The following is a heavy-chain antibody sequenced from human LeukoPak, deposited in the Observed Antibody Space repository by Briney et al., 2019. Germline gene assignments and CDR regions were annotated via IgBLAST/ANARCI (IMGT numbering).Heavy chain of an antibody. Sequence: GGSLRLSCAASRFTFSSYAMSWVRQAPGKGLEWVSAISGSGGSTYYADSVKGRFTISRDNSKNTLYLQMNSLRAEDTAVYYCAKSRGIAAAGRYYFDYWGQGTLVTVSS. V-gene: IGHV3-23*01. J-gene: IGHJ4*02. CDR2: ISGSGGST. D-gene: IGHD6-13*01. CDR1: RFTFSSYA. CDR3: AKSRGIAAAGRYYFDY.